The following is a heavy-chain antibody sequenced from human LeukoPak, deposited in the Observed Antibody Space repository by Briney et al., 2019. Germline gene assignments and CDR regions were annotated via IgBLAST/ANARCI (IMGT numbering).Heavy chain of an antibody. J-gene: IGHJ6*03. Sequence: SETLSLTCTVSGGSISSYYWSWIRQPAGKGLEWIGRIYTSGSTNYNPSLKSRVTMSVDTSKNQSSLKLSSVTAADTAVYYCARDLSLRLPHYYYYMDVWGKGTTVTVSS. CDR1: GGSISSYY. CDR3: ARDLSLRLPHYYYYMDV. CDR2: IYTSGST. V-gene: IGHV4-4*07. D-gene: IGHD5-12*01.